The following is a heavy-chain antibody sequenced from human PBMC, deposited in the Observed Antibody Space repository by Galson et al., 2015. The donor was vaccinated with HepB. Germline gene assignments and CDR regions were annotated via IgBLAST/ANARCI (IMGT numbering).Heavy chain of an antibody. V-gene: IGHV1-45*02. Sequence: SVKVSCKASGYTFTYRYLHWVRQAPGQALEWMGWITPFNGNTNYAQKFQDRVTITRDGSMSTAYMELSSLRSEDTAMYYCASSKPYDAFDIWGQGTMVTVSS. J-gene: IGHJ3*02. CDR1: GYTFTYRY. CDR3: ASSKPYDAFDI. CDR2: ITPFNGNT.